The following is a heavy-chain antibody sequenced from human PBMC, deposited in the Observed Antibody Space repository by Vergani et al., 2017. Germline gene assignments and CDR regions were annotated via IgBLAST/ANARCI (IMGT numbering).Heavy chain of an antibody. CDR3: AKAPLYSSGWYAPGARAFDI. D-gene: IGHD6-19*01. CDR2: INPSGGST. Sequence: QVQLVQSGAEVKKPGASVKVSCKASGYTFTSYYMHWVRQAPGQGLEWMGIINPSGGSTSYAQKFQGRVTMTRDTSTSTVYMELSSLRSEDTAVYYCAKAPLYSSGWYAPGARAFDIWGQGTMVTVSS. J-gene: IGHJ3*02. V-gene: IGHV1-46*01. CDR1: GYTFTSYY.